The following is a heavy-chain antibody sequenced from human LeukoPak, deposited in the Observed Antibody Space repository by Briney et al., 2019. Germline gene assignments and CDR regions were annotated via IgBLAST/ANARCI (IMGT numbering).Heavy chain of an antibody. CDR2: IYSGGTT. V-gene: IGHV3-53*01. CDR3: AKDDSSGYYYASAFDI. D-gene: IGHD3-22*01. Sequence: PGGSLRLSCATSGFTVSSNYVSWVRQAPGKGLEWVSAIYSGGTTYYADSVKGRFTISRDNTKNTVYLQMNSLRAEDTAVYYCAKDDSSGYYYASAFDIWGQGTMVTVSS. CDR1: GFTVSSNY. J-gene: IGHJ3*02.